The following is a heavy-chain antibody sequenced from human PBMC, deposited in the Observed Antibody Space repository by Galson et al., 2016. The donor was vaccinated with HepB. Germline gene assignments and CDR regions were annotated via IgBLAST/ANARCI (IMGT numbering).Heavy chain of an antibody. D-gene: IGHD1-26*01. V-gene: IGHV3-23*01. CDR1: GFTFNNYG. CDR2: ISRSGGSR. Sequence: SLRLSCAASGFTFNNYGMTWVRQAPGKGLEVVASISRSGGSRDYSDSVKGRFTISGDNSKNTLSLQMNSLRVDDTAVYYCVQGSTAPAVWGKGTTVTVSS. CDR3: VQGSTAPAV. J-gene: IGHJ6*04.